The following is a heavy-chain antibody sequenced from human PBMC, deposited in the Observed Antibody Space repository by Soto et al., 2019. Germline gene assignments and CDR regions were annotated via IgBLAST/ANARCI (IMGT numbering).Heavy chain of an antibody. V-gene: IGHV1-69*02. CDR1: GGTFSSYT. CDR2: IIPILGIA. D-gene: IGHD5-18*01. Sequence: QVQLVQSGAEVKKPGSSVKVSCKASGGTFSSYTISWVRQAPGQGLEWMGRIIPILGIANYAQKFQGRVTITADKSTSTAYMELSSLRSEYTAVYYCARVLVDTAIGHARGGMDVWGQGTTVTVSS. J-gene: IGHJ6*02. CDR3: ARVLVDTAIGHARGGMDV.